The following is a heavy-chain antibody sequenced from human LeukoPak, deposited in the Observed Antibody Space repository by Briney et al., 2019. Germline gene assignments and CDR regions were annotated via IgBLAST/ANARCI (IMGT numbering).Heavy chain of an antibody. D-gene: IGHD3-22*01. Sequence: PSETLSLTCTVSGGSISSSSYYWGWIRQPPGKGLEWIGSIYYSGSTYYNPSLKSRVTISVDTSKNQFSLKLSSVTAADTAVYYCARRLYDSSGYYNWFDPWGQGTLVTVSS. J-gene: IGHJ5*02. CDR1: GGSISSSSYY. CDR2: IYYSGST. V-gene: IGHV4-39*01. CDR3: ARRLYDSSGYYNWFDP.